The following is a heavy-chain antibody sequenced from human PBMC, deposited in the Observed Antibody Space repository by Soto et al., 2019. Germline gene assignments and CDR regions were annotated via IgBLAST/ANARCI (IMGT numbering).Heavy chain of an antibody. D-gene: IGHD3-10*01. CDR3: ARVSRPLWFGQFTGDDYAYMDV. Sequence: QVQLQESGPGLVKPSGTLSLTCAVSSGAISSSNWWRWVRQTPGKGLEWLGEVYHSGSTKYNPSLKSRVSIPGDKSKHQFSLKLSSVTATDTAVYACARVSRPLWFGQFTGDDYAYMDVLCKGTTVTVSS. CDR2: VYHSGST. J-gene: IGHJ6*03. CDR1: SGAISSSNW. V-gene: IGHV4-4*02.